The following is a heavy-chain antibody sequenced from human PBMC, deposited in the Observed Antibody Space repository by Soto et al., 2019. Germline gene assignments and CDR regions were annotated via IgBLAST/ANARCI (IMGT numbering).Heavy chain of an antibody. V-gene: IGHV3-30*03. Sequence: GSLRLSCDASGFTFSIFGMHWVRQAPGKGLEWVAVLSYDGTYKYYADSVKGRFTISRDNSKNMLFLQMNSLRAEDTAVYYCARFGDYYDSSGYYHYYYYGMDVWGQGTTVTVSS. CDR3: ARFGDYYDSSGYYHYYYYGMDV. D-gene: IGHD3-22*01. CDR1: GFTFSIFG. J-gene: IGHJ6*02. CDR2: LSYDGTYK.